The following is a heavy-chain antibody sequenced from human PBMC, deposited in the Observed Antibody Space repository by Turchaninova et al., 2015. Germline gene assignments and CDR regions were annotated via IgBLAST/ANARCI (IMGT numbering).Heavy chain of an antibody. Sequence: QVQLQQWGAGLLKPSETLSLTCAVYGESFNGYYWSWSRQPPGKGLEWIGEMNYSGRTNYNPSLKSRATISVDTSRNQFSLKLMSVTAADTAVYYCAREDCSGGTCSYFDYWGQGTLVTVSS. CDR2: MNYSGRT. J-gene: IGHJ4*02. CDR1: GESFNGYY. CDR3: AREDCSGGTCSYFDY. V-gene: IGHV4-34*01. D-gene: IGHD2-15*01.